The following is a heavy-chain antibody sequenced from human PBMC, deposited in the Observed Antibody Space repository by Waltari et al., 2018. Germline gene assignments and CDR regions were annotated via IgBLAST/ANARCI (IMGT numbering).Heavy chain of an antibody. Sequence: QITLKESGPTLVKPTQTLTLTCTFSGFSLSASGVGVAWVRQPPGKAQGGLALIYWDDDNHYSPSLKTRRTNTKDTSKTEVVLTMTTMDPVDTATYFCAHVPGIFWSGYPTYYFDYWGQGILVTVPS. D-gene: IGHD3-3*01. J-gene: IGHJ4*02. CDR2: IYWDDDN. V-gene: IGHV2-5*02. CDR1: GFSLSASGVG. CDR3: AHVPGIFWSGYPTYYFDY.